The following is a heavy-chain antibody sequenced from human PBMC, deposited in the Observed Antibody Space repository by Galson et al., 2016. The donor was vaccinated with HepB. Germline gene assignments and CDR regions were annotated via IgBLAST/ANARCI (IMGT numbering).Heavy chain of an antibody. CDR3: AKRHEYCPPVGCSVDY. D-gene: IGHD3-10*02. Sequence: SLRLSCAASGFTFSRHWMNWVRQAPGKELEWVANINKDGSEKYYVGSVAGRFTISRDNAKNSLYLQMNSLRAEDTAVYYCAKRHEYCPPVGCSVDYWGQGTLVSVSS. J-gene: IGHJ4*02. V-gene: IGHV3-7*03. CDR1: GFTFSRHW. CDR2: INKDGSEK.